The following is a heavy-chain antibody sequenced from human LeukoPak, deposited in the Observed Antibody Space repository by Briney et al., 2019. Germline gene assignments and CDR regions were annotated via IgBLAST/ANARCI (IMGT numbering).Heavy chain of an antibody. J-gene: IGHJ4*02. CDR2: ISGSGGST. CDR1: GFTFSSYA. Sequence: GGSLRLSCAASGFTFSSYAMSWVRQAPGKGLEWVSAISGSGGSTYYADSVKGRFTISRDNSKNTLYLQMNSLRAEDTAVYYCAKTYYYDSSAYYISRFDYWGQGTLVTVSS. CDR3: AKTYYYDSSAYYISRFDY. D-gene: IGHD3-22*01. V-gene: IGHV3-23*01.